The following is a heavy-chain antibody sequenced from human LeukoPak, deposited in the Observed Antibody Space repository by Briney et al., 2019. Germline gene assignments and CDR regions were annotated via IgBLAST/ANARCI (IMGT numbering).Heavy chain of an antibody. CDR3: AKDLSSHCYTVITHYGINV. V-gene: IGHV3-9*01. CDR1: GFTFDDYS. Sequence: GRSLSLSCAASGFTFDDYSMHWVREAPGKGLEWVSGISWNSFSIGYADSVKGRFTISRDNAKNSMYLQMNSLSTEDTALYYCAKDLSSHCYTVITHYGINVWGQGTTVTVSS. D-gene: IGHD2-15*01. CDR2: ISWNSFSI. J-gene: IGHJ6*02.